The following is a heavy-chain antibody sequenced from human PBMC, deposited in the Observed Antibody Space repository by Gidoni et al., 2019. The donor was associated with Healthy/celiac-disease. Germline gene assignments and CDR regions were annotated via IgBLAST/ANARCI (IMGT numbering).Heavy chain of an antibody. Sequence: GGGLVQPGGSLRLSCAASRFTVSSYDMSWVRQAPGKGLEWVSAISGSGGSTYYADSVKGRFTISRDNSKNTLYLQMNSLRAEDTAVYYCAKARYSSGWYEYFQHWGQGTLVTVSS. CDR1: RFTVSSYD. CDR2: ISGSGGST. J-gene: IGHJ1*01. V-gene: IGHV3-23*01. D-gene: IGHD6-19*01. CDR3: AKARYSSGWYEYFQH.